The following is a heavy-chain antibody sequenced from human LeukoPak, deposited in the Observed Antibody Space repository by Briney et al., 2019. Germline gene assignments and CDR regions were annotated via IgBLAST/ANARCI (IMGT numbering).Heavy chain of an antibody. J-gene: IGHJ3*02. CDR1: GGTFSSYA. V-gene: IGHV1-69*13. Sequence: SVKVSCKASGGTFSSYAISWVRQAPGQGLEWMGGIIPIFGTANYAQKFQGRVTITADESTSTAYMELSSLRSEDTPVYYCARGTHIVGARDAFDIWGQGTMVTVSS. D-gene: IGHD1-26*01. CDR3: ARGTHIVGARDAFDI. CDR2: IIPIFGTA.